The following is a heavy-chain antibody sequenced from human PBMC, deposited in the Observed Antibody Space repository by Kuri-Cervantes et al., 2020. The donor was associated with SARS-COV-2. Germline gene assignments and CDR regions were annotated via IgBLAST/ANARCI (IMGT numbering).Heavy chain of an antibody. V-gene: IGHV3-48*01. J-gene: IGHJ4*02. Sequence: GGSLRLSCAASGFTFSNAWMSWVRQAPGKGLEWVSYISSSSSTIYYADSVKGRFTISRDNAKNSLYLQMNSLRAEDTAVYYCARDLSWGYPYYFDYWGQGTLVTVSS. CDR2: ISSSSSTI. CDR1: GFTFSNAW. D-gene: IGHD3-16*01. CDR3: ARDLSWGYPYYFDY.